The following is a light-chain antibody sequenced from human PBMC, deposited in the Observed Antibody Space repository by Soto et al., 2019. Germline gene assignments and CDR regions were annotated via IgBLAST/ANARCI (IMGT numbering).Light chain of an antibody. CDR1: RDDIGAYDY. V-gene: IGLV2-14*01. Sequence: QSALTQPASVSGSPGQSITISCAGTRDDIGAYDYVSWYQQHPGNAPKLLVYEVTNRPSGVSDRFPGSKSGNTAPLTISGLQAEDEADYYCNSYTNSSAVVFGGGTKVTVL. CDR2: EVT. J-gene: IGLJ2*01. CDR3: NSYTNSSAVV.